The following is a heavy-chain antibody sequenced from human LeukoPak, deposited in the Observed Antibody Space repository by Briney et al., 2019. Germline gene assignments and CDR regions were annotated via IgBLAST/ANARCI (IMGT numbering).Heavy chain of an antibody. V-gene: IGHV4-31*03. CDR1: GGSISSGGYY. D-gene: IGHD6-13*01. J-gene: IGHJ4*02. Sequence: PSQTLSLTCTVSGGSISSGGYYWSWIRQHPGKGLEWIGYIYYSGSTYYNPSLKSRVTISVDTSKNQFSLKLSSVTAADTAVYYCARYSSSWFYVDYWGQGTLVTVSS. CDR2: IYYSGST. CDR3: ARYSSSWFYVDY.